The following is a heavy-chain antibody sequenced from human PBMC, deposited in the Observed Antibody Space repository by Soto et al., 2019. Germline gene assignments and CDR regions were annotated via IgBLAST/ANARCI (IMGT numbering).Heavy chain of an antibody. Sequence: QVQLVESGGGVVQPGRSLRLSCAASGFTFSSYAMHWVRQAPGKGLEWVALISHDGSNKYYADSVKGRFTISRDNSKNLLYLQMNSLRVDATALYYCARDRSMVVVVPGYWGQGTLVTVSS. CDR2: ISHDGSNK. V-gene: IGHV3-30-3*01. D-gene: IGHD3-22*01. CDR3: ARDRSMVVVVPGY. J-gene: IGHJ4*02. CDR1: GFTFSSYA.